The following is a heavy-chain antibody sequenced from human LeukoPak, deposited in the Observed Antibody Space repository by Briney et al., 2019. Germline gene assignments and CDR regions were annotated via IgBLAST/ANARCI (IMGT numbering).Heavy chain of an antibody. Sequence: PGGSLRLSCAASGFTFSSYAMSWVRQAPGKGLEWVSAISGSGGSTYYADSVKGRFTISRDNSKNTLCLQMHSLRAEDTAVYYCAKDIGGSEGSVDYWGQGTLVTVSS. CDR1: GFTFSSYA. CDR2: ISGSGGST. V-gene: IGHV3-23*01. J-gene: IGHJ4*02. D-gene: IGHD3-16*01. CDR3: AKDIGGSEGSVDY.